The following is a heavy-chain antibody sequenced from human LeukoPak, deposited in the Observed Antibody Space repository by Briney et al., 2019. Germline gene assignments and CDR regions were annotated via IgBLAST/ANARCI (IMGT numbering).Heavy chain of an antibody. CDR2: IYYTGST. CDR3: ARFSQYYDSPTHYLDY. J-gene: IGHJ4*02. V-gene: IGHV4-59*08. D-gene: IGHD2/OR15-2a*01. CDR1: GGSINNYY. Sequence: SETLSLTCTVSGGSINNYYWSWVRQPPGPGLEWLAYIYYTGSTNYNPSLKTRVTISVDTSKIQFSLRLNSVTAADTAVYYCARFSQYYDSPTHYLDYWGQGILVTVSS.